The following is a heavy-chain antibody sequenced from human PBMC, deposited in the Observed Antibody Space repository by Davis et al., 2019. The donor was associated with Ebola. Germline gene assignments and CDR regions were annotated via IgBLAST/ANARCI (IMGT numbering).Heavy chain of an antibody. Sequence: PGGSLRLSCAGSGFSLKYFSMSWVRQAPGKGLEWISYISSSSGTIYYADSVRGRFTISRDNAKDSLYLQMNRLREEDAARYYCTREVGVWDDNYGMDVWGQGTTVTVSS. CDR1: GFSLKYFS. D-gene: IGHD1-26*01. J-gene: IGHJ6*02. CDR3: TREVGVWDDNYGMDV. CDR2: ISSSSGTI. V-gene: IGHV3-48*02.